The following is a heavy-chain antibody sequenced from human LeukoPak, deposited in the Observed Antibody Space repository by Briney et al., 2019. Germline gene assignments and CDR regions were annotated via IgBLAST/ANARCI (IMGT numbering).Heavy chain of an antibody. D-gene: IGHD5-12*01. J-gene: IGHJ4*02. CDR1: GSSFTSYW. V-gene: IGHV5-51*01. CDR2: IYPGDSDT. CDR3: AKSSGYDSPFDY. Sequence: GESLKISCKGSGSSFTSYWIGWVREMSGQGLEWMEIIYPGDSDTRYSPSFQGQVTISVDKSISTAYLQWSSLKASDTAMYYCAKSSGYDSPFDYRGQGTLVTVSS.